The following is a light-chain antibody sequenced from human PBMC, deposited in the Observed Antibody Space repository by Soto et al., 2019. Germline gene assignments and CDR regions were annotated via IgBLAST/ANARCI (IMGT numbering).Light chain of an antibody. Sequence: QSVLTQPPSASGSPGQSVTISCTGTSCDVGGYNYVSWYQQHPGKAPKLMIYEVSKRPSGVPDRFSGSKSGNTASLTVSGLQVEDEADYYCSSFEASNNLLFGGGTKLTVL. J-gene: IGLJ2*01. CDR1: SCDVGGYNY. CDR2: EVS. V-gene: IGLV2-8*01. CDR3: SSFEASNNLL.